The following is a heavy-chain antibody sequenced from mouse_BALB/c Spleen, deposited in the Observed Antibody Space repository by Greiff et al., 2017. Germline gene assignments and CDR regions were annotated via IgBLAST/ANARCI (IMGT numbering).Heavy chain of an antibody. J-gene: IGHJ4*01. V-gene: IGHV6-6*02. CDR3: TRMDYGAGDYAMDY. D-gene: IGHD1-1*01. CDR1: GFTFSNYW. CDR2: IRLKSNNYAT. Sequence: EVQGVESGGGLVQPGGSMKLSCVASGFTFSNYWMNWVRQSPEKGLEWVAEIRLKSNNYATHYAESVKGRFTISRDDSKSSVYLQMNNLRAEDTGIYYCTRMDYGAGDYAMDYWGQGTSVTVSS.